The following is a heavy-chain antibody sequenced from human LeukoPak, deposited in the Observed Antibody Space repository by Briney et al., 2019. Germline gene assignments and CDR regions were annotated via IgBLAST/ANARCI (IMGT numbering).Heavy chain of an antibody. Sequence: PGGSLRLSCAASGFTFSSYAMHWVRQAPGKGLEWVSGISWNSGSIGYADSVKGRFTISRDNAKNSLYLQMNSLRTEDTALYYCAKGSPYYYGSGSFDYWGQGTLVTVSS. D-gene: IGHD3-10*01. CDR3: AKGSPYYYGSGSFDY. CDR1: GFTFSSYA. J-gene: IGHJ4*02. V-gene: IGHV3-9*01. CDR2: ISWNSGSI.